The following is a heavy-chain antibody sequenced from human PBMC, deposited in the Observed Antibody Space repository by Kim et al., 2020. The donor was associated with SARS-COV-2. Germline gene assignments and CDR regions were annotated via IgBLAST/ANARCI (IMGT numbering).Heavy chain of an antibody. J-gene: IGHJ4*02. CDR2: ISDNGGHT. Sequence: GGSLRLSCAASGFAFSDYPMSWVRQAPGKGLEWVSAISDNGGHTYYTASVRGRLTISRDNSKNTLFLQLSSLTVEDTAVYDCAKEMELGLSTMDYWGQG. V-gene: IGHV3-23*01. CDR3: AKEMELGLSTMDY. D-gene: IGHD3-10*01. CDR1: GFAFSDYP.